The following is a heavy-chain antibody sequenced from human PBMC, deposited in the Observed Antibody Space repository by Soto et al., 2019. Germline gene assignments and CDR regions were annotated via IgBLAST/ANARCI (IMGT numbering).Heavy chain of an antibody. J-gene: IGHJ5*02. CDR1: WFTFSSYA. V-gene: IGHV3-23*01. Sequence: PGGSLRLSCAASWFTFSSYAMSCVRQAPWKGLEWVSAISGSGGITYYADSVKGRFTISRDNPKNTLYLQMNSLRAEDTAVYYCAKDLVIVVVPAAPRLNRFAAWAQGTFVTVSS. CDR3: AKDLVIVVVPAAPRLNRFAA. CDR2: ISGSGGIT. D-gene: IGHD2-2*01.